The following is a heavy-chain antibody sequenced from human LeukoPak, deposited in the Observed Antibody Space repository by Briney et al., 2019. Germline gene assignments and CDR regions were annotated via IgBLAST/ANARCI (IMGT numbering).Heavy chain of an antibody. J-gene: IGHJ6*03. CDR3: VRAFGGYDSQRFYYNMDV. CDR1: GFTFSNYW. V-gene: IGHV3-7*01. D-gene: IGHD5-12*01. Sequence: GGSLRLSCAASGFTFSNYWMSWVRQAPGKGLEWVANIKQDGSEKYYVSSVKGRFTISRDNAKNSLYLQMSSLRVEDTAVYYCVRAFGGYDSQRFYYNMDVWGKGTTVTVSS. CDR2: IKQDGSEK.